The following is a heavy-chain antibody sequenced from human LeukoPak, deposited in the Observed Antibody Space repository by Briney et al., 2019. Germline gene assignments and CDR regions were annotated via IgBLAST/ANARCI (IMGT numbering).Heavy chain of an antibody. Sequence: PSETLSLTCAVYGGSFSGYYWSWIRQPPGKGLEWIGEINHSGRTNYNPSLKSRVTISVDTSKNQFSLKLSSVTAADTAVYYCARASPTYYYDSSGYYPRYYYYYGMDVWGQGTTVTVSS. CDR2: INHSGRT. D-gene: IGHD3-22*01. CDR3: ARASPTYYYDSSGYYPRYYYYYGMDV. CDR1: GGSFSGYY. V-gene: IGHV4-34*01. J-gene: IGHJ6*02.